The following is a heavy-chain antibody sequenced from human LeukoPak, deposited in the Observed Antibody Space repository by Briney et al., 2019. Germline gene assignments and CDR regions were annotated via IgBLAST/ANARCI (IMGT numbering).Heavy chain of an antibody. CDR2: ISSSSSYI. Sequence: PGGSLRLSYAASGFTFSSYAMSWVRQAPGKGLEWVSSISSSSSYIYYADSVKGRFTISRDNAKNSLYLQMNSLRAEDTAVYYCAREMATTPAGFDYWGQGTLVTVSS. V-gene: IGHV3-21*01. CDR1: GFTFSSYA. CDR3: AREMATTPAGFDY. J-gene: IGHJ4*02. D-gene: IGHD5-12*01.